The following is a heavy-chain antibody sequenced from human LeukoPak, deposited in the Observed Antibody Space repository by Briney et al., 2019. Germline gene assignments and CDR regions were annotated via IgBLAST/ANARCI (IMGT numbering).Heavy chain of an antibody. D-gene: IGHD6-13*01. CDR1: GFTFSSYG. CDR2: IWYDGSNK. J-gene: IGHJ6*02. Sequence: PGGSLRLSCAASGFTFSSYGMHWVRQAPGKGLEWVAVIWYDGSNKYYADSVKGRFTISRDNSKNTLYLQMNSLRAEDTAVYYCARRSGSWSPYGMDVWGQGTTVTVSS. V-gene: IGHV3-33*01. CDR3: ARRSGSWSPYGMDV.